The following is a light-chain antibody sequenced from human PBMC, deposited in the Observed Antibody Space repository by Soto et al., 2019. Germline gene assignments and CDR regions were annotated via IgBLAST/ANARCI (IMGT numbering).Light chain of an antibody. V-gene: IGKV3-15*01. CDR2: GVS. Sequence: ERVLTQSPATLSVSPGERATLSCRASQSVGSNLAWYQQKPGQVPRLLMYGVSTRATGVPARFSGSGSGPEFTLTISSLQSEDFSVYYCQQYKDWPITFGGGTKLDVK. CDR3: QQYKDWPIT. CDR1: QSVGSN. J-gene: IGKJ4*01.